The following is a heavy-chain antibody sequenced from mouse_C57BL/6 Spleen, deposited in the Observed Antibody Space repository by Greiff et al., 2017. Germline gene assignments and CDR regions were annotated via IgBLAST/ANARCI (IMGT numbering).Heavy chain of an antibody. CDR3: ARPPSSPHDYFDY. CDR1: GYTFTSYW. D-gene: IGHD6-2*01. Sequence: VQLQQSGAELAKPGASVKLSCKASGYTFTSYWMHWVKQRPGQGLEWIGYINPSSGYTKYNQKFKDKATLTADKSSSTAYMQLSSLTYEDSAVYYCARPPSSPHDYFDYWGQGTTLTVSS. V-gene: IGHV1-7*01. CDR2: INPSSGYT. J-gene: IGHJ2*01.